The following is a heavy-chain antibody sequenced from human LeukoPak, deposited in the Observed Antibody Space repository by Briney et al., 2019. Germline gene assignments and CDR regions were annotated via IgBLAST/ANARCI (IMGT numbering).Heavy chain of an antibody. V-gene: IGHV3-30*18. D-gene: IGHD5-18*01. CDR2: ISYDGSNK. CDR1: GFTFSSYG. CDR3: AKELRGYSYGLRNNWFDP. Sequence: GRPLRLSCAASGFTFSSYGMHWVRQAPGKGLEWVAVISYDGSNKYYADSVKGRFTISRDNSKNTLYLQMNSLRAEDTAVYYCAKELRGYSYGLRNNWFDPWGQGTLVTVSS. J-gene: IGHJ5*02.